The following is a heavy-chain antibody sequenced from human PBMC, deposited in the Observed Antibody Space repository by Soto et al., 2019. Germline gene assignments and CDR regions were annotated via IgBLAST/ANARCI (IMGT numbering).Heavy chain of an antibody. CDR2: TYYRSKWYY. CDR1: GDSVSSNHAT. V-gene: IGHV6-1*01. Sequence: PSQTLSLTCAISGDSVSSNHATWDWIRQSPSRGLEWLGRTYYRSKWYYDYALSVKSRITINPDTSNNQLSLQLNSVTPDDTAVYYCARTYTTGTVLLFDYWGQGTLVTVSS. D-gene: IGHD1-1*01. J-gene: IGHJ4*02. CDR3: ARTYTTGTVLLFDY.